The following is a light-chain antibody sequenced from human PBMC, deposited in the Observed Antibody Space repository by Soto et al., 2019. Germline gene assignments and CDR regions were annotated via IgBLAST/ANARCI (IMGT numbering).Light chain of an antibody. V-gene: IGKV3-15*01. J-gene: IGKJ2*01. CDR3: QQYNDGPFT. Sequence: ETVMTQSPATLSVSPGERATLSCRASQSVSSNLAWYQQKPGQAPSLLIYGASTRATGIPARFSGSGSWTEFTLTISSLQSEDFAVYYCQQYNDGPFTFGQGTKLEIK. CDR2: GAS. CDR1: QSVSSN.